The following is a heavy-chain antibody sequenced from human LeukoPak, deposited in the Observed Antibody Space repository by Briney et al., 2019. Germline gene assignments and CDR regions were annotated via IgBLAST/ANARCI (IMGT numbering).Heavy chain of an antibody. J-gene: IGHJ3*02. CDR1: GFTFSSYG. Sequence: GGSLRLSCAASGFTFSSYGMHWVRQAPGKGLEWVAVIWYDGSNKYYADSVKGRFTISRDNSKNTLYLQMNSLRAEDTAVYYCARTRVVVTADDAFDIWGQGTKVTVSS. V-gene: IGHV3-33*01. D-gene: IGHD2-21*02. CDR2: IWYDGSNK. CDR3: ARTRVVVTADDAFDI.